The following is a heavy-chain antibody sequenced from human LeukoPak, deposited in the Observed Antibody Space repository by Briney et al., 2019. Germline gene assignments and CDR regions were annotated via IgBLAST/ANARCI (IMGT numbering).Heavy chain of an antibody. J-gene: IGHJ4*02. Sequence: GGSLRLSCAASGFTFSSYSMNWVRQAPGEGLEWVSSISSSSSYIYYADSVKGRFTISRDNAKNSLYLQMNSLRAEDTAVYYCARAEEKYSSSHQNFDYWGQGTLVTVSS. CDR3: ARAEEKYSSSHQNFDY. CDR1: GFTFSSYS. D-gene: IGHD6-13*01. CDR2: ISSSSSYI. V-gene: IGHV3-21*01.